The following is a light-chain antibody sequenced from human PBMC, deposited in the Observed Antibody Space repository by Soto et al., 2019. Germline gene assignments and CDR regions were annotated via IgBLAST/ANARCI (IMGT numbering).Light chain of an antibody. J-gene: IGKJ1*01. CDR2: GAS. Sequence: EIVLTQSPGTLSLSPGERATLSCRASQSVSSSYLAWYQQKPGQAPRLLIYGASSRATGIPDRFSGSGSGTDFTLTISRLEPEDFAVYYCQQYGSSPAGTFGQGTNV. CDR3: QQYGSSPAGT. CDR1: QSVSSSY. V-gene: IGKV3-20*01.